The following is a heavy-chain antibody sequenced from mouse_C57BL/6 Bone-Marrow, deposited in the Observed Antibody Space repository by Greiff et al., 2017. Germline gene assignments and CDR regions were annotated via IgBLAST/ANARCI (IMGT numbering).Heavy chain of an antibody. CDR1: GYTFTSYW. J-gene: IGHJ4*01. V-gene: IGHV1-64*01. Sequence: QVQLQQPGAEPVKPGASVKLSCKASGYTFTSYWMHWVKQRPGQGLEWIGMIHPNSGSTNYNEKFKSKATLTVDKSSSTAYMQLSSLTSEDSAVYYCARPYYYGTFMDYWGQGTSVTVSS. D-gene: IGHD1-1*01. CDR2: IHPNSGST. CDR3: ARPYYYGTFMDY.